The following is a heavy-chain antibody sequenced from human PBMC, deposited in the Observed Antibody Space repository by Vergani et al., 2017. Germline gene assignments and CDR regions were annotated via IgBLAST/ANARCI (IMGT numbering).Heavy chain of an antibody. Sequence: EVQLVESGGGLVQPGGSLRLSCAASGFTFSSYDMHWVRHPTGKGLEWVSAIGTAGDPYYPGSVKGRFTLSRENAKNSVYLQMNSLRGGDTAVYYCARGGEQLAFDIWGQGTMVTVSS. V-gene: IGHV3-13*05. CDR1: GFTFSSYD. D-gene: IGHD1/OR15-1a*01. CDR3: ARGGEQLAFDI. J-gene: IGHJ3*02. CDR2: IGTAGDP.